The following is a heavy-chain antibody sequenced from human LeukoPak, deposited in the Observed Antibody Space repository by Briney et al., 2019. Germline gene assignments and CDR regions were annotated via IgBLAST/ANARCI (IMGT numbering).Heavy chain of an antibody. V-gene: IGHV1-8*02. J-gene: IGHJ4*02. D-gene: IGHD2-21*02. CDR2: MNPNSGNT. Sequence: VASVTVSCKASGYTFTSYGINWVRQATGQGLEWMGWMNPNSGNTGFGQKFQGRVTMTRDTSISTAYMELSSLRSEDTAVYYCARVFCSGGDCHRYFDYWGQGTLVTVSS. CDR1: GYTFTSYG. CDR3: ARVFCSGGDCHRYFDY.